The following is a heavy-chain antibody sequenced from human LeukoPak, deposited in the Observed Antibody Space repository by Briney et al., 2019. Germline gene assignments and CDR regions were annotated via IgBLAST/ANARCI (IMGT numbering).Heavy chain of an antibody. V-gene: IGHV3-74*01. Sequence: PGGSLRLSCAASGFSFSSYWMHWVRQAPGKGLVWVSRINSDESTTTYADSVKGRFTISRDNAKNTLYLQMNSLRAEDTAVYYCVSSESYGYWGQGTLVAVSS. CDR1: GFSFSSYW. CDR2: INSDESTT. D-gene: IGHD1-26*01. J-gene: IGHJ4*02. CDR3: VSSESYGY.